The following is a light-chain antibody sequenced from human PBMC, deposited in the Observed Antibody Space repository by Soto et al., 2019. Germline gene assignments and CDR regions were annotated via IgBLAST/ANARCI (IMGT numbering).Light chain of an antibody. CDR2: DVS. Sequence: DIKMTQSPSTLSASVGDRVTITCRARQTVSSWLAWYQQKPGKAPKLLIYDVSSLESGVPSRFSGSGSGTEFTLTISSLQPDDFATYYCQQYYSYSRTFGQGTKVEVK. CDR3: QQYYSYSRT. CDR1: QTVSSW. V-gene: IGKV1-5*01. J-gene: IGKJ1*01.